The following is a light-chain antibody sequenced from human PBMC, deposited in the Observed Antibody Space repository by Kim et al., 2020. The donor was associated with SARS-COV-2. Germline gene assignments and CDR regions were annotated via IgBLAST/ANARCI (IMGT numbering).Light chain of an antibody. CDR2: WSS. J-gene: IGKJ2*01. CDR3: QQYHDLPYT. V-gene: IGKV4-1*01. CDR1: QSVSNK. Sequence: AVSLGRRATINCKSSQSVSNKLVWYQQKPGQPPKLLIRWSSDRESGVPDRFSGSGSGTDFTLTISSLQAEDVAVYHCQQYHDLPYTFGQGTKLEI.